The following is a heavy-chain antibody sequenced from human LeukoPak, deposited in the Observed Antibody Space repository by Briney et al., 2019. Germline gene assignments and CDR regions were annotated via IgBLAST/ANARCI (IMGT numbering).Heavy chain of an antibody. CDR3: ARDSGTTGEVKFDP. Sequence: SETLSLTCTVSGGSISSYYWSWIRQPPGKGLEWIGRVFTSGIISGNTNYNPSLKSRVTMSLDTSKNHFSLKLRSVTAADTAVYYCARDSGTTGEVKFDPWGQGTLVTVSS. CDR1: GGSISSYY. CDR2: VFTSGIISGNT. V-gene: IGHV4-4*07. J-gene: IGHJ5*02. D-gene: IGHD1-7*01.